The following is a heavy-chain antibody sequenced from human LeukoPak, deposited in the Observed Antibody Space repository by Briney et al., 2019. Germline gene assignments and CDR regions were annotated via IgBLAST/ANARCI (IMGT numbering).Heavy chain of an antibody. V-gene: IGHV3-30*18. D-gene: IGHD3-10*01. CDR3: AKDSVGGTWFGEPPRDFDY. CDR2: ISYDGSDK. CDR1: GFTSGSYG. J-gene: IGHJ4*02. Sequence: TGGSLRLSCAASGFTSGSYGMHWVRQAPGKGLEWVAVISYDGSDKYYADSVKGRFTISRDNSKNTVYLQMNSLRAEDTAVYYCAKDSVGGTWFGEPPRDFDYWGQGTLVTVSS.